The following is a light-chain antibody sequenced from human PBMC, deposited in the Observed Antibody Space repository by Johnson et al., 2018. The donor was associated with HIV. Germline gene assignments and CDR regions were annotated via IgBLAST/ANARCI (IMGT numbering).Light chain of an antibody. Sequence: QSVLSQPPSVSAAPGQKVTISCSGSSSNIGNNYVSWYQQLPGTAPKLLIYENNKRPSGIPDRFSGSKSGTSATLGITGLQTGDESDYYCGTWDSSLGVFGTGNKVTGL. V-gene: IGLV1-51*02. CDR3: GTWDSSLGV. CDR1: SSNIGNNY. J-gene: IGLJ1*01. CDR2: ENN.